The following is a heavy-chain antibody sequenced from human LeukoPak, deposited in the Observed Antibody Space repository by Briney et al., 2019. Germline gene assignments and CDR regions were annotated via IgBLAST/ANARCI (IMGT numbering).Heavy chain of an antibody. Sequence: GRIYSSGSTNYNPSLKSRVTMSLDTSKNQFSLKLSSVTAADTAVYFCARETTGAGTARPFDYWGQGTLVTVSS. CDR2: IYSSGST. J-gene: IGHJ4*02. V-gene: IGHV4-4*07. D-gene: IGHD6-13*01. CDR3: ARETTGAGTARPFDY.